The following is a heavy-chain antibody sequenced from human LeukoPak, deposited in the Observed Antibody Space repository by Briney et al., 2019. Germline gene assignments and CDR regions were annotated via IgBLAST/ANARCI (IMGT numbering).Heavy chain of an antibody. CDR1: GFTFSSYA. J-gene: IGHJ5*02. CDR2: ISGSGGST. Sequence: GGSLRLSCAASGFTFSSYAMSWVRQAPGKGLEWVSAISGSGGSTYYADSEKGRFTISRDNSKNTLYLQMNSLRAEDTAVYYCAKDRYYDFWRPTSFDPWGQGTLVTVSS. V-gene: IGHV3-23*01. CDR3: AKDRYYDFWRPTSFDP. D-gene: IGHD3-3*01.